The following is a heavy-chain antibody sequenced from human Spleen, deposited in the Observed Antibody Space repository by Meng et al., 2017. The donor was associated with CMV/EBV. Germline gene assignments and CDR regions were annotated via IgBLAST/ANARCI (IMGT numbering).Heavy chain of an antibody. CDR3: ARARFTAMVTYLDY. Sequence: GGSLRLSCATSGFTFDDYAMHWVRQGPGKSLEWVSLINWDGGSTRYVDSVKGRFTISRDNSKKSLYLQMNSLRPEDTALYYCARARFTAMVTYLDYWGQGTLVTVSS. CDR1: GFTFDDYA. V-gene: IGHV3-43D*03. J-gene: IGHJ4*02. CDR2: INWDGGST. D-gene: IGHD5-18*01.